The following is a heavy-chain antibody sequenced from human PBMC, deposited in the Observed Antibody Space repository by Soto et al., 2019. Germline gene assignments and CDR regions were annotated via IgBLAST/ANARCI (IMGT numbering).Heavy chain of an antibody. D-gene: IGHD2-2*01. V-gene: IGHV3-30*18. CDR1: GFTFSSYG. CDR3: AKGKVKGYCSSTSCRRNDAFDI. CDR2: ISYDGSNK. J-gene: IGHJ3*02. Sequence: GGSLRLSCAASGFTFSSYGMHWVRQAPGKELEWVAVISYDGSNKYYADSVKGRFTISRDNSKNTLYLQMNSLRAEDTAVYYCAKGKVKGYCSSTSCRRNDAFDIWGQGTMVTVSS.